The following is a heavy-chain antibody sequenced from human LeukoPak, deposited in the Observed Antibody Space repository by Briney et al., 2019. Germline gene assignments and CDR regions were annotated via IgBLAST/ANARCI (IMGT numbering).Heavy chain of an antibody. Sequence: GASVKVSCKASGGTFSSYAISWVRQAPGQGLEWMGGIIPIFGTANYAQEFQGRVTITADKSTSTAYMELSSLRSEDTAVYYCARDAYCGGDCYMYYFDYWGQGTLVTVSS. J-gene: IGHJ4*02. CDR3: ARDAYCGGDCYMYYFDY. D-gene: IGHD2-21*02. CDR1: GGTFSSYA. CDR2: IIPIFGTA. V-gene: IGHV1-69*06.